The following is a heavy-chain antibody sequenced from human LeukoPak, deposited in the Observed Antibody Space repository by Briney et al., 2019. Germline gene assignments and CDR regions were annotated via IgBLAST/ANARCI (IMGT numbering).Heavy chain of an antibody. V-gene: IGHV1-24*01. Sequence: ASVKVSCKVSGYTLTELSMHWVRQAPGKGLEWMGGFDPEDGETIYAQKFQGRVTMTEDTSTDTAYMELRSLRSDDTAVYYCATHSSGWYLVFQHWGQGTLVTVSS. CDR1: GYTLTELS. J-gene: IGHJ1*01. CDR3: ATHSSGWYLVFQH. CDR2: FDPEDGET. D-gene: IGHD6-19*01.